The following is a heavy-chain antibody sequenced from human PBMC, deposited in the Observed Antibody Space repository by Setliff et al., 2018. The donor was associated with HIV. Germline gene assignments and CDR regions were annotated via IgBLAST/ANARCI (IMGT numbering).Heavy chain of an antibody. V-gene: IGHV4-38-2*01. Sequence: SETLSLTCSVSGHSIRSGYYWGWIRQPPGKGLEWIGTMYHSGSTYYNPSLQGRVTMFFDTSEDHFSLRLSSVTAADTAVYYCESRWGSYYDTNGHPFDYWGQGTLVTVSS. CDR2: MYHSGST. CDR3: ESRWGSYYDTNGHPFDY. J-gene: IGHJ4*02. D-gene: IGHD3-22*01. CDR1: GHSIRSGYY.